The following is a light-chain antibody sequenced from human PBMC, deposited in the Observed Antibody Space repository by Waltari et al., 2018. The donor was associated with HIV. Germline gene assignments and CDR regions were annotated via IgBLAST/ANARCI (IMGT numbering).Light chain of an antibody. CDR2: WAS. CDR1: QNVLSTSSKKNF. V-gene: IGKV4-1*01. Sequence: DIVLTQSPDSLAVSLGERAAINCNSSQNVLSTSSKKNFLAWYQQKPGQSPKLLIYWASNRESGVPDRFSGSGSGRNFSLTISSLQAEDVAVYFCQQYYYIPYTFGQGTKLEIK. CDR3: QQYYYIPYT. J-gene: IGKJ2*01.